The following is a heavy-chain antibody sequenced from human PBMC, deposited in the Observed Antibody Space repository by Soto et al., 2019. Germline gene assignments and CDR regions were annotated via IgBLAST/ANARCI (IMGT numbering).Heavy chain of an antibody. CDR2: IYHVGSI. Sequence: QVQLQESGPRLVKPSGTLTLTCAVSGVSISSNNWWSCVRQTPGKGLEWIAEIYHVGSINYNPSFKSRVTISVDKSTNQFSLNLSSVTVADTAVYYCASRKQVGSGHDLDSWGQGTLVTVSS. D-gene: IGHD1-26*01. CDR3: ASRKQVGSGHDLDS. CDR1: GVSISSNNW. J-gene: IGHJ4*02. V-gene: IGHV4-4*02.